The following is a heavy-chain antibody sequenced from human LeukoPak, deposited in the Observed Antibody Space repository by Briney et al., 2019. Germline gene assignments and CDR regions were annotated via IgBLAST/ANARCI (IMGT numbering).Heavy chain of an antibody. D-gene: IGHD6-19*01. J-gene: IGHJ4*02. CDR3: ASGAVTAPDYYFDY. V-gene: IGHV3-48*04. CDR2: VSSSTSTI. Sequence: GGSLRLSCAASGFTFSSYSMNWVRQAPGKGLEWVSYVSSSTSTIYYGDSVKGRFTISRDNAKNSLYLQMNSLRAEDTAVYYCASGAVTAPDYYFDYWGQGTLVTVSS. CDR1: GFTFSSYS.